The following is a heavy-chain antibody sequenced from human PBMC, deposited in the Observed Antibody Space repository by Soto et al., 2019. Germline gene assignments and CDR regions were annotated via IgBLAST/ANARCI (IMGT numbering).Heavy chain of an antibody. CDR2: IWYDGSNQ. CDR3: AGGYSYSPGFYFDY. CDR1: GFTFSIYA. Sequence: PGGSLRLYCAASGFTFSIYAMHWVRQAPGKGLEWVAVIWYDGSNQYYADSVKGRITISRDNSKNTLYLQMNSLRAEDTAVYYCAGGYSYSPGFYFDYWGQGALVTVSS. J-gene: IGHJ4*02. D-gene: IGHD5-18*01. V-gene: IGHV3-33*08.